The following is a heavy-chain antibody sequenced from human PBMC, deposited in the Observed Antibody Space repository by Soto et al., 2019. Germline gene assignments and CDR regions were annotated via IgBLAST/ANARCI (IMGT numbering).Heavy chain of an antibody. CDR1: GFTFSSFS. CDR3: ARDVAISGCFDY. CDR2: ISTTSSTI. J-gene: IGHJ4*02. V-gene: IGHV3-48*02. Sequence: EVQLVESGGGLVQPGGSLRLSCAASGFTFSSFSMNWVRQSPGKGLEWVSYISTTSSTIHYADSVKGRFTISRDNAKNSLYLQMISLRDEDTAVYYCARDVAISGCFDYWGQGTLVTVSS. D-gene: IGHD6-19*01.